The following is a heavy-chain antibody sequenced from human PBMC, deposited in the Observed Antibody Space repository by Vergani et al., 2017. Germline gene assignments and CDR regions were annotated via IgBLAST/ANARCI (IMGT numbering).Heavy chain of an antibody. CDR2: IYHSGST. V-gene: IGHV4-4*02. D-gene: IGHD2-21*02. J-gene: IGHJ6*02. CDR3: ASRDLAAHYGMDV. Sequence: QVHLQESGPGLVNPSGTLSLTCAVPRGSLSSSNWWSWVRQPPGKGLEWIGEIYHSGSTNYNPSLKSPVTISVDKSKNQFSLKLSSVTAADTAVYYCASRDLAAHYGMDVWGQGTTVTVS. CDR1: RGSLSSSNW.